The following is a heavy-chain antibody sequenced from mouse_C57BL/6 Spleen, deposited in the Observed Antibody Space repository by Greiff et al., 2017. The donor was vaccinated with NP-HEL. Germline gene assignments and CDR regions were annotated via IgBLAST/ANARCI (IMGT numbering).Heavy chain of an antibody. Sequence: VQLQQPGAELVRPGSSVKLSCKASGYTFTSYWMDWVKQRPGQGLEWIGKIYPSDSETNYNQKFKDKATLTVDKSSSTAYMQLSSLTSADSAVDYCARERGTTLVADYWGQGTTLTVSS. J-gene: IGHJ2*01. CDR2: IYPSDSET. V-gene: IGHV1-61*01. D-gene: IGHD1-1*01. CDR3: ARERGTTLVADY. CDR1: GYTFTSYW.